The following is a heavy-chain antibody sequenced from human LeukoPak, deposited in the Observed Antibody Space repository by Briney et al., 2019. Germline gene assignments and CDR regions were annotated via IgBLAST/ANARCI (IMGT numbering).Heavy chain of an antibody. J-gene: IGHJ6*04. CDR2: ISSSSSYI. CDR3: ARNLGKSQYNWNENYYYGMNA. V-gene: IGHV3-21*01. Sequence: GGSLRLSCAASGFTFSSYSMNWVRQAPGKGLEWVSSISSSSSYIYYADSVKGRFTISRDNAKNSLYLQMNSLRAGDTAVYYCARNLGKSQYNWNENYYYGMNAWAKGTTVPVSS. D-gene: IGHD1-20*01. CDR1: GFTFSSYS.